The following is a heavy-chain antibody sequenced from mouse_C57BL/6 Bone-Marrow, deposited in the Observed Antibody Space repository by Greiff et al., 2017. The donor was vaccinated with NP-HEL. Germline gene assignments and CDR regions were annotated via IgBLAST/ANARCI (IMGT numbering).Heavy chain of an antibody. J-gene: IGHJ4*01. CDR3: ARVGGPYYAMDY. CDR1: GFTFSSYA. D-gene: IGHD3-1*01. Sequence: EVKLVESGGGLVKPGGSLKLSCAASGFTFSSYAMSWVRQTPEKRLEWVATISDGGSYTYYPDTVKGRFTISRDNAKNNLYLQMSHLKSEDTAMYYCARVGGPYYAMDYWGQGTSVTVSS. V-gene: IGHV5-4*03. CDR2: ISDGGSYT.